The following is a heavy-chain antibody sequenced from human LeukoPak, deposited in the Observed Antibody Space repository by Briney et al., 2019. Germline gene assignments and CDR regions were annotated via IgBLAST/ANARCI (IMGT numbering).Heavy chain of an antibody. V-gene: IGHV3-30*02. Sequence: PGGSLRLSCAASGSTFSGFGMHWVRQAPGKGLEWVAFIRYDGSNKYYADSVKGRFTVSRDNSNNTLYLQMYSLRAEDTAVYYCAKSIPAIAVAVSTRQWGQGTLVTVSS. CDR2: IRYDGSNK. CDR1: GSTFSGFG. CDR3: AKSIPAIAVAVSTRQ. J-gene: IGHJ4*02. D-gene: IGHD6-19*01.